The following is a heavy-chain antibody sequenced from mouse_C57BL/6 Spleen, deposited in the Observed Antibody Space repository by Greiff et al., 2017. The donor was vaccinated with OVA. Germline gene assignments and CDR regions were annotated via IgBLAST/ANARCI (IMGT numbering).Heavy chain of an antibody. CDR2: IDPENGDT. D-gene: IGHD1-1*01. CDR3: TTPDYYGSSSGFAD. V-gene: IGHV14-4*01. J-gene: IGHJ3*01. CDR1: GFNIKDDY. Sequence: VQLQQSGAELVRPGASVKLSCTASGFNIKDDYMHWVKQRPEQGLEWIGWIDPENGDTEYASKFQGKATIPADTSSNTAYLQLSSLTSEDTAVYYCTTPDYYGSSSGFADWGQGTLVTVSA.